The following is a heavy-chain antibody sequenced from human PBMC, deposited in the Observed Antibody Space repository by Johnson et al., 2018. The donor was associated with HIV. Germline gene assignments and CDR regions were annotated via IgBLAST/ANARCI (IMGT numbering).Heavy chain of an antibody. Sequence: VQLVESGGGVIRPGGSLRVSCVASGFNFDDYGMSWVRQAPGKGLDWVSGINWNGGSTSYADSVKGRFTISRDHAKKSLFLQMNTLRVEDTALYYCARDGQLGAFDIWGQWTMVTVSS. CDR3: ARDGQLGAFDI. CDR2: INWNGGST. D-gene: IGHD1-1*01. J-gene: IGHJ3*02. CDR1: GFNFDDYG. V-gene: IGHV3-20*04.